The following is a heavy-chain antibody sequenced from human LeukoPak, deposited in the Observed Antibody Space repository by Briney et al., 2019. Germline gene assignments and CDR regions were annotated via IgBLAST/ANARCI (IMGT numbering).Heavy chain of an antibody. CDR1: GFTFGDYA. Sequence: GGSLRLSCTASGFTFGDYAMNWFRQAPGKGLEWVGFIGSKPYGGTIEYAASVKGRFPISRDDSKSIAYLQMNSLKTDDTAVYYCTSQSTIVGALYFYGMDVWGQGTTVTVSS. V-gene: IGHV3-49*03. J-gene: IGHJ6*02. D-gene: IGHD1-26*01. CDR2: IGSKPYGGTI. CDR3: TSQSTIVGALYFYGMDV.